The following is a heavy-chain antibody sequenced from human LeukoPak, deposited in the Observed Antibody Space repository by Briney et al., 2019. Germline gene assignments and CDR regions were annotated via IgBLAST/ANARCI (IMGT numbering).Heavy chain of an antibody. CDR1: GGTFSSYA. V-gene: IGHV1-46*01. Sequence: ASVKVSCKASGGTFSSYAISWVRQAPGQGLEWMGIINPSGGSTSYAQKFQGRVTMTRDTSTSTVYMELSSLRSEDTAVYYCARDLLQTMVRGVIGYWGQGTLVTVSS. CDR2: INPSGGST. CDR3: ARDLLQTMVRGVIGY. J-gene: IGHJ4*02. D-gene: IGHD3-10*01.